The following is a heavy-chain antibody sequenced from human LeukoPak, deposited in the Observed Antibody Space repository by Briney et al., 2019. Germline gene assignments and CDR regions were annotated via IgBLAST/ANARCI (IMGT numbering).Heavy chain of an antibody. Sequence: PGGSLRLSCAASGFTVSSSYMNWVRQAPGKGLEWVSLIYSGGGTYYADSVKGRFTISRDNSKNTLYLQMNSLRAEDTAVYYCASIYYYDSSGSIDYWGQGTLVTVSS. J-gene: IGHJ4*02. CDR3: ASIYYYDSSGSIDY. V-gene: IGHV3-66*01. CDR1: GFTVSSSY. CDR2: IYSGGGT. D-gene: IGHD3-22*01.